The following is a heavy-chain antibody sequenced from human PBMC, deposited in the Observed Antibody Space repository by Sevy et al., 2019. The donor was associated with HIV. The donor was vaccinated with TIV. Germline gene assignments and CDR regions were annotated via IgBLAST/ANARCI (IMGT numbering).Heavy chain of an antibody. J-gene: IGHJ5*02. V-gene: IGHV1-2*02. CDR1: GYTFTGYY. CDR3: ERCNNWNHDNWFDP. D-gene: IGHD1-20*01. CDR2: INPNSGGT. Sequence: ASVKVSCKASGYTFTGYYMHWVRQAPGQGLEWMGWINPNSGGTNYAQKFQGRVTMTRDTSISTAYMELSRLRSDDTAVYYCERCNNWNHDNWFDPWGQGTLVTVSS.